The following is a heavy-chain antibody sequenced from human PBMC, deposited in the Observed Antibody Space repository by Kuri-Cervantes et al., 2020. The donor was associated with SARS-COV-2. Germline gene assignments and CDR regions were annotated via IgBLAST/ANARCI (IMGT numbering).Heavy chain of an antibody. CDR2: INHSGST. J-gene: IGHJ3*02. CDR3: ARDADDAFDI. D-gene: IGHD2-8*01. V-gene: IGHV4-34*01. CDR1: GGSFSGYY. Sequence: SETLSLTCAVYGGSFSGYYWSWIRQLPGKGLEWIGEINHSGSTNYNPSLKSRVTISVDTSKNQFSLKLSSVTAAGTALYYCARDADDAFDIWGQGTMVTVSS.